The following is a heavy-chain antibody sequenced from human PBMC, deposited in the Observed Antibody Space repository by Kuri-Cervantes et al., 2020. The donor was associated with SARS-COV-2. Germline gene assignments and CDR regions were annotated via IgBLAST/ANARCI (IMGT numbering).Heavy chain of an antibody. V-gene: IGHV5-10-1*01. CDR2: IDPSDSYT. Sequence: KVSCKGSGYSFSTSWMHWVRQMPGKGLEWMGRIDPSDSYTDYRPSLQGHVTISVDRSINTAYMQWSDLKSSDTAAYFCARWDGFALDLWGQGTLVTVSS. CDR3: ARWDGFALDL. CDR1: GYSFSTSW. J-gene: IGHJ5*02. D-gene: IGHD5-24*01.